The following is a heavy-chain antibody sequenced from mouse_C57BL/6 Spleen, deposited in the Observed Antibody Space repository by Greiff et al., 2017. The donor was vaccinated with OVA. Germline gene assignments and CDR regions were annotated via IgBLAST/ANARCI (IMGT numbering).Heavy chain of an antibody. V-gene: IGHV1-50*01. J-gene: IGHJ2*01. CDR3: ARAYLDC. Sequence: QVQLKESGAELVKPGASVKLSCKASGYTFTSYWMQWVKQRPGQGLEWIGEIDPSDSYTNYNQKFKGKATLTVDTSSSTAYMQLSSLTSEDSAVYYCARAYLDCWGQGTTLTVSS. CDR1: GYTFTSYW. CDR2: IDPSDSYT.